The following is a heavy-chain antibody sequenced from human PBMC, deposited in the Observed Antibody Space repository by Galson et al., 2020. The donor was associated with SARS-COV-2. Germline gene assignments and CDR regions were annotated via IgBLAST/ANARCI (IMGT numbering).Heavy chain of an antibody. V-gene: IGHV3-30*04. J-gene: IGHJ4*02. CDR1: GFTISNYV. D-gene: IGHD2-15*01. Sequence: GESLKISSAASGFTISNYVMHWLRQAPGKGPEWVAVISSDGSNSFYADSLNGRFTISRDNSKSTLYLQMNSLRAEDTAVYYCARDAYCSGGSCYFPGFAYWGQGTRVTVSS. CDR3: ARDAYCSGGSCYFPGFAY. CDR2: ISSDGSNS.